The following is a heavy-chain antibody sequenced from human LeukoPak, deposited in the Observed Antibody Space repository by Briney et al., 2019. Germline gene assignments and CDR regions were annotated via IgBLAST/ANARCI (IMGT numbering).Heavy chain of an antibody. J-gene: IGHJ4*02. Sequence: SETLSLTCTVSGGSISSSSYYWGWIRQPPGKGLEWIGSIYYSGSTYYNPSLKSRVTISVDTSKNQFSLKLSSVTAADTAVYYCARAYSSGWYGGYYFDYWGQGTLVTVSS. CDR1: GGSISSSSYY. CDR3: ARAYSSGWYGGYYFDY. D-gene: IGHD6-19*01. CDR2: IYYSGST. V-gene: IGHV4-39*07.